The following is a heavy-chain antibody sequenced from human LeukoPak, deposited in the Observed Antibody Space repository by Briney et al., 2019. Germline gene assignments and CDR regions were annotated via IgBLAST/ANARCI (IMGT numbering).Heavy chain of an antibody. CDR2: IDWDDDK. J-gene: IGHJ6*02. CDR1: GFSLSTSGMC. CDR3: ARTRDEALASYYGMDV. Sequence: SGPALVKPTQTLTLTCTFSGFSLSTSGMCVSWIRQPPGKALEWLARIDWDDDKYYSTSLKTRLTISKDTSKNQVVLTMTNMDPVDTATYYCARTRDEALASYYGMDVWGQGTTVTVSS. V-gene: IGHV2-70*11.